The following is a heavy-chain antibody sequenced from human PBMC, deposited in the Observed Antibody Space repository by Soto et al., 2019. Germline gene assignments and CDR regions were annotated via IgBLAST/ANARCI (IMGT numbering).Heavy chain of an antibody. CDR3: ARKDYYGAGIYYFDH. CDR1: GYTSTAYP. D-gene: IGHD3-10*01. CDR2: INVANGDT. J-gene: IGHJ4*02. V-gene: IGHV1-3*01. Sequence: KKIGASVKVSCKASGYTSTAYPMDWVRQAPGQRLEWMGWINVANGDTGYSQKFQGRVTVTRDTSASTVYMELSSLTSEDTAVYYCARKDYYGAGIYYFDHWGQGTLVTVSS.